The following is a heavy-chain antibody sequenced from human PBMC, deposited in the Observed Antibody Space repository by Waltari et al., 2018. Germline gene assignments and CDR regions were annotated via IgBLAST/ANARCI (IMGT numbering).Heavy chain of an antibody. Sequence: QVQLQGSGPGVVKPSETLSLTWTVAGVSISSYYWRWTRQPAGKGQEWIGRIHTSGSTNYNPYLKSRVTMLVDTCKNQFSLKLSSVTAADTAVYYCARGVNFESYYYYIDVWGKGTTVTVSS. V-gene: IGHV4-4*07. CDR1: GVSISSYY. CDR3: ARGVNFESYYYYIDV. J-gene: IGHJ6*03. CDR2: IHTSGST. D-gene: IGHD6-13*01.